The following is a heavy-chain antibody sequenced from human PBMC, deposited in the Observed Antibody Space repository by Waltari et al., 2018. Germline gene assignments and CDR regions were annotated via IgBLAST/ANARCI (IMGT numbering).Heavy chain of an antibody. CDR2: IKQDGSAK. CDR3: ATSLDAAAND. J-gene: IGHJ4*02. D-gene: IGHD5-18*01. V-gene: IGHV3-7*01. CDR1: GFPFSNYW. Sequence: EVQLVESGGGLVQPGGSLRLSCAASGFPFSNYWMSWVRQAPGKGREWMANIKQDGSAKYYADSVKGRFTISRDNAENSLYLQMNSLRVEDTAVYYCATSLDAAANDWGQGTLVTVSS.